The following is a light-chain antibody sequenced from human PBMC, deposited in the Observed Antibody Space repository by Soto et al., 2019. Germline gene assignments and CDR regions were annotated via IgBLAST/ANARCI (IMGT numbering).Light chain of an antibody. V-gene: IGKV3-20*01. Sequence: EIVLTQSPGTLSLSPGERATLSCRASQSVRSNHLAWYQQKPGQAPRLLIYDASRRATGIPDRFSGSGSGTDFTLTISRLEPEDFAVYYGQQYGSSPRTFGRGTKLEI. CDR1: QSVRSNH. CDR3: QQYGSSPRT. J-gene: IGKJ2*01. CDR2: DAS.